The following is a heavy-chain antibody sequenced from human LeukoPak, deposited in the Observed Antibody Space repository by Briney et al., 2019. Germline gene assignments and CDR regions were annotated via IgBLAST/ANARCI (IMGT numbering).Heavy chain of an antibody. Sequence: GGSLRLSCAASGFTFSSYAMHWVRQAPGKGLEYVSAISSNGGSTYYANSVKGRFTISRDNSKNTLYLQMGSLRAEDMAVYYCAREPRGYCSSTSCYLGENAFDIWGQGTMVTVSS. CDR3: AREPRGYCSSTSCYLGENAFDI. CDR2: ISSNGGST. J-gene: IGHJ3*02. V-gene: IGHV3-64*01. CDR1: GFTFSSYA. D-gene: IGHD2-2*01.